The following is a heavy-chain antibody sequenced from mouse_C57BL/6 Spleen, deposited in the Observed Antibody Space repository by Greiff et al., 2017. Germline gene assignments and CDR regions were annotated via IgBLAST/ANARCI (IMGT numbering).Heavy chain of an antibody. CDR1: GFTFSSYA. V-gene: IGHV5-4*01. CDR3: ARDGDYGSRGGFDY. J-gene: IGHJ2*01. D-gene: IGHD1-1*01. Sequence: EVQGVESGGGLVKPGGSLKLSCAASGFTFSSYAMSWVRQTPEKRLEWVATISDGGSYTYYPDNVKGRFPISRDNAKNNLYLQMSHLKSEDTAMYYCARDGDYGSRGGFDYWGQGTTLTVSS. CDR2: ISDGGSYT.